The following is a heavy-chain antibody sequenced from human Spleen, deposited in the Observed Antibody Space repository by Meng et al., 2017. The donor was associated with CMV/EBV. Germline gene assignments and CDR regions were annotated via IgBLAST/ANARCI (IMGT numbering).Heavy chain of an antibody. Sequence: QGRLPQWCSRLLHPSQTPSLTCAVYGASFSAYYRSWTRQPPGKGLEWIAEINHSGSTKYHPSLKSRVTLSVDTSKNHFSLKLSSVTAADTAVYYCASTDIVATKVHKPLAYRGQGTLVTVSS. D-gene: IGHD5-12*01. CDR3: ASTDIVATKVHKPLAY. CDR1: GASFSAYY. V-gene: IGHV4-34*01. CDR2: INHSGST. J-gene: IGHJ4*02.